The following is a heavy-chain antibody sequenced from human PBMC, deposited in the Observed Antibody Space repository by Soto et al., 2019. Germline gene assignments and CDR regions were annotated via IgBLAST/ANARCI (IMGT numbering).Heavy chain of an antibody. Sequence: GESLKICCKGSGYSFTSYWISWVRQMPGKGLEWMGRIDPSDSYTNYSPSFQGHVTISADKSISTAYLQWSSLKASDTAMYYWARVGATPYYHYGMAVWGQGTTVTVSS. CDR3: ARVGATPYYHYGMAV. V-gene: IGHV5-10-1*01. CDR1: GYSFTSYW. CDR2: IDPSDSYT. D-gene: IGHD1-26*01. J-gene: IGHJ6*02.